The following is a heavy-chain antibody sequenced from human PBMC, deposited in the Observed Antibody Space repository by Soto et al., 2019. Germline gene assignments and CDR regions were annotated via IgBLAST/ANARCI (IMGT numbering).Heavy chain of an antibody. J-gene: IGHJ6*02. CDR1: GFTFSDYY. CDR2: ISSSGSTI. Sequence: GGSLRLSCAASGFTFSDYYMSWIRQAPGKGLEWVSYISSSGSTIYYADSVKGRFTISRDNAKNSLYLQMNSLRAEDTAVYYCARGFTMVRGVTLYYYYGMDVWGQGTTVTVSS. V-gene: IGHV3-11*01. D-gene: IGHD3-10*01. CDR3: ARGFTMVRGVTLYYYYGMDV.